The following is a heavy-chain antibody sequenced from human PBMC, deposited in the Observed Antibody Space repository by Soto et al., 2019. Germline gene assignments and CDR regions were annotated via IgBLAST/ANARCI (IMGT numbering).Heavy chain of an antibody. Sequence: GYLRLSCAASGFTFSSYGMSWVRQAPGKGLEWVSSISGSGGSTYYADSVKGRFTISRDNSRNTLYLQMNSLRAEDTAVYYCAKASAPGGTYFPLWFWGQGTLVTVSS. CDR2: ISGSGGST. J-gene: IGHJ4*02. CDR1: GFTFSSYG. CDR3: AKASAPGGTYFPLWF. D-gene: IGHD1-26*01. V-gene: IGHV3-23*01.